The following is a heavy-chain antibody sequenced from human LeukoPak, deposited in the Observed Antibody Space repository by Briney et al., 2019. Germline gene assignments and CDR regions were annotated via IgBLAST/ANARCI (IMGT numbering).Heavy chain of an antibody. Sequence: PSETLSLTCTISGDFVTNSKWWSWVRQSPGKGLEWIGEIYHSGTTNYNPSLKGRVTISVDKSKNQLSLKLNSVIAADTAIYYCARGAASVGYFEYWGQGTLVAVSS. CDR2: IYHSGTT. CDR3: ARGAASVGYFEY. D-gene: IGHD2-15*01. V-gene: IGHV4-4*02. CDR1: GDFVTNSKW. J-gene: IGHJ4*02.